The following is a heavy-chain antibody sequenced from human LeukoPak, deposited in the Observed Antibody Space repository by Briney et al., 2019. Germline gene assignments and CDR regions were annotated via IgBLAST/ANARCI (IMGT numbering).Heavy chain of an antibody. D-gene: IGHD7-27*01. CDR3: ARGGLLGLERGNDY. J-gene: IGHJ4*02. Sequence: SETLSLTCAVYGGSFSGYYWSWIRQPPGKGLEWIGYIYYSGSTNYNPSLKSRVAISVDTSKNQFSLKLSSVTAADTAVYYCARGGLLGLERGNDYWGQGTLVTVSS. V-gene: IGHV4-59*01. CDR2: IYYSGST. CDR1: GGSFSGYY.